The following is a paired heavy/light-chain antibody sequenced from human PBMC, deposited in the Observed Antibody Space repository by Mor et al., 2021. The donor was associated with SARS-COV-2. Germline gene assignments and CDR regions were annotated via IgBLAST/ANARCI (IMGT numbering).Heavy chain of an antibody. CDR2: IGYTGST. D-gene: IGHD3-16*01. CDR3: ATRPQGEVWHPYFDF. Sequence: VQLQESGPGLVKPSQTLSLTCTVSGGSISSDKYYWSWVRQHPGKGLEWIGYIGYTGSTYYNPPLKSRVTMSLDASKSQVSLELNSVTAADTAVYFCATRPQGEVWHPYFDFWGQGTLVIVSS. J-gene: IGHJ4*02. V-gene: IGHV4-31*03. CDR1: GGSISSDKYY.
Light chain of an antibody. J-gene: IGLJ2*01. CDR3: GSYISSTTLV. CDR1: SSDVADYKY. CDR2: GVS. Sequence: QSALTQPASVSGSPGQSITISCTGASSDVADYKYVSWYQQEPGKAPKLMIYGVSNRPSGVSNRFSGSKSGNTASLTISGLQAEDEADYYCGSYISSTTLVFGGGTKLTVL. V-gene: IGLV2-14*01.